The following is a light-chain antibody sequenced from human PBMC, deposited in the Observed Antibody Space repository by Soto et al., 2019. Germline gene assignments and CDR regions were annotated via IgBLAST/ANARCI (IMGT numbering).Light chain of an antibody. J-gene: IGLJ2*01. Sequence: QSALTQPRSVSGSPGQSVTISCTGSISNVGGYNYVSWYQQHPDEAPQLIIYNVNKRPSGVPDRFSGSKSGNTASLTISGLQAEDEADYSCCSYGGTVVFGGGTKLTVL. V-gene: IGLV2-11*01. CDR3: CSYGGTVV. CDR2: NVN. CDR1: ISNVGGYNY.